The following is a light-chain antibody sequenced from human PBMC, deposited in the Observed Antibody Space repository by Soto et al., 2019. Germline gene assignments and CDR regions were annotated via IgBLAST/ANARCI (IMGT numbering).Light chain of an antibody. V-gene: IGKV1-5*03. CDR1: QSIGSW. CDR3: QQYYTYPWT. J-gene: IGKJ1*01. CDR2: EAS. Sequence: DIQMTQSPSTLSASVGDRVTITCRASQSIGSWLAWYQQKPGKAPKLLIYEASSLEKGVPSRFSGSGSGTEFILTVSSLQPDDFATYYCQQYYTYPWTFGQGTKVEIK.